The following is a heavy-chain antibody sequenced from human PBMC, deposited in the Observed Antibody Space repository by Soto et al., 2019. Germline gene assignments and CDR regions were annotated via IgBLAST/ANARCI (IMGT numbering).Heavy chain of an antibody. D-gene: IGHD2-2*01. CDR3: ASIYCSSTSCHDAFDI. CDR2: IYHSGST. Sequence: SETLSLTCAVSSGSISSSNWWSWVRQPPGKGLEWIGEIYHSGSTNYNPSLKSRVTISVDKSKNQFSLKLSSVTAADTAVYYCASIYCSSTSCHDAFDIWGQGTMVTVSS. J-gene: IGHJ3*02. CDR1: SGSISSSNW. V-gene: IGHV4-4*02.